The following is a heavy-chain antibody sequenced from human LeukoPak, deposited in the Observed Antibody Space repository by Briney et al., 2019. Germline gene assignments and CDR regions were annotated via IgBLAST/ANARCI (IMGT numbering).Heavy chain of an antibody. CDR3: ARDIYGSEAYPAFDI. D-gene: IGHD3-10*01. J-gene: IGHJ3*02. CDR1: EFTVSSNY. Sequence: PGGSLRLSCAASEFTVSSNYMSWVRQAPGKGLEWVSVIYSGGSTYYADSVKGRFTISRDHSKNTLYLQMSSLRAEDTAVYYCARDIYGSEAYPAFDIWGQGTMVTVSS. CDR2: IYSGGST. V-gene: IGHV3-66*01.